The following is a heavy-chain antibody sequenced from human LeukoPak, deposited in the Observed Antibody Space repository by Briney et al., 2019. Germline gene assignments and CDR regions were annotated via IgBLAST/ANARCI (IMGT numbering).Heavy chain of an antibody. CDR2: TSGSGGRT. J-gene: IGHJ4*02. CDR3: AKDPYYGSGSQSGRGGFDY. V-gene: IGHV3-23*01. Sequence: GGSLRLSCAASGFTFSSYAMSWVRQAPGKGLEWVSGTSGSGGRTYYADSVKGRFTISRDNSKNTLYLQMNSLRVEDTAVYYCAKDPYYGSGSQSGRGGFDYWGLGNLVTVSS. D-gene: IGHD3-10*01. CDR1: GFTFSSYA.